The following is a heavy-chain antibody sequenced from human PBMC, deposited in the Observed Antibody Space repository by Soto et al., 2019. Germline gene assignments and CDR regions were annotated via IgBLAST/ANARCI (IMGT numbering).Heavy chain of an antibody. CDR2: ISSSGSYI. D-gene: IGHD3-10*01. V-gene: IGHV3-21*01. CDR3: ASSPNVLLWFGEPGAFDY. CDR1: GLTFTTYS. J-gene: IGHJ4*02. Sequence: EVQLVESGEGLVKPGGSLRLSCAASGLTFTTYSMTWVRLAPGKGLEWVSSISSSGSYIYYADSVKGRFTISRDNAKNSLYLQMNSLRPEDTAVYYCASSPNVLLWFGEPGAFDYWGQGTLVTDSS.